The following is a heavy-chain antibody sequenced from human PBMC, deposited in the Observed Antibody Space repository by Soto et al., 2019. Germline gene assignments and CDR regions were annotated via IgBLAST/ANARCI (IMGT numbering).Heavy chain of an antibody. CDR3: ARGRYGDC. D-gene: IGHD1-1*01. CDR2: ISAHNGDT. Sequence: QVHLVQSGAEVKKPGASVKVSCQASGYAFTTYCITWVLPAPGQGLEWMGWISAHNGDTNYAQKLQGRVTVTRDTSTSTAYMELRRLGSGDTAVYYWARGRYGDCWGQGALVTVSS. V-gene: IGHV1-18*01. CDR1: GYAFTTYC. J-gene: IGHJ4*02.